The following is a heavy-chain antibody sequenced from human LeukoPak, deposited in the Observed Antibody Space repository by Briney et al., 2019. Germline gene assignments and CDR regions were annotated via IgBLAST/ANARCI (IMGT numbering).Heavy chain of an antibody. CDR2: ISYDGSNK. Sequence: PGRSLRLSCAASGFTFSSYAMHRVRQAPGKGLEWVAVISYDGSNKYYADSVKGRFTISRDNSKNTLYLQMNSLRAEDTAVYYCARDMLFQYYFDYWGQGTLVTVSS. CDR1: GFTFSSYA. J-gene: IGHJ4*02. V-gene: IGHV3-30*04. D-gene: IGHD2-21*01. CDR3: ARDMLFQYYFDY.